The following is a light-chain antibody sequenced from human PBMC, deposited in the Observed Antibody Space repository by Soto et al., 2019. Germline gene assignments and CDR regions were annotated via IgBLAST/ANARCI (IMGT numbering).Light chain of an antibody. J-gene: IGKJ1*01. CDR2: GAS. CDR3: QQYKNGWT. V-gene: IGKV3-15*01. Sequence: IVMTQSPATLSVSPWERATLSCRASQSVSSNLAWYQQKPGQAPRLLIYGASTRATGIPAKFSGGGSGTEITLTISSLQSEDFAIYYCQQYKNGWTFGQGTKVDIK. CDR1: QSVSSN.